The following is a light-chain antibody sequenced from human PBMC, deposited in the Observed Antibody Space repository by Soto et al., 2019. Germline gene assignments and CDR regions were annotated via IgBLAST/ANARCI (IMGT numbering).Light chain of an antibody. Sequence: AIRMTQSPSSLSASTGDRVTITCRASQGISSYLAWYQQKPGKAPKLLIYAASTLQSGVPSRFSGSGSGTDFTLTIICLQSEDFSTYYCQHYYSYPPLTFGGGTKVEIK. J-gene: IGKJ4*01. V-gene: IGKV1-8*01. CDR2: AAS. CDR3: QHYYSYPPLT. CDR1: QGISSY.